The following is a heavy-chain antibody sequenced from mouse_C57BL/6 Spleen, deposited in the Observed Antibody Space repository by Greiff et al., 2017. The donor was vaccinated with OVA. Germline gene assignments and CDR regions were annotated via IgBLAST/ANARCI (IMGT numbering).Heavy chain of an antibody. CDR3: ASPRFITTVAYWYFDV. J-gene: IGHJ1*03. D-gene: IGHD1-1*01. Sequence: QVQLQQSGPELVKPGASVKISCKASGYAFSSSWMNWVKQRSGKGLEWIGRIYPGDGDTNYNGKFKGKATLTADKSSSTAYMQLSSLTSEDSAVYFCASPRFITTVAYWYFDVWGTGTTVTVSS. CDR1: GYAFSSSW. CDR2: IYPGDGDT. V-gene: IGHV1-82*01.